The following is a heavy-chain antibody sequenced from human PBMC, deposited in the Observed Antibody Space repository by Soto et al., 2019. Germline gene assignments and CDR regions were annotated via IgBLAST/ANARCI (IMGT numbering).Heavy chain of an antibody. CDR3: ARDLDYGGSEDWFDP. V-gene: IGHV5-51*01. Sequence: LGESLKISCKGSGYSFSTYWIAWVRQMPGKGLEWMGIIYPADSNTRYSPSFQGQVTISADKSISTAYLQWSSLKASDTAMYYCARDLDYGGSEDWFDPWGQGTPVTVSS. CDR1: GYSFSTYW. J-gene: IGHJ5*02. D-gene: IGHD4-17*01. CDR2: IYPADSNT.